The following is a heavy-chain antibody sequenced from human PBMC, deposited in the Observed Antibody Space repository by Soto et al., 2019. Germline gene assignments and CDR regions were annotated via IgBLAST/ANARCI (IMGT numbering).Heavy chain of an antibody. Sequence: PGESLKISCKASGDSFSNYWSSWVRQMPGKGLEWMGRINPSDFYNNYSPSFQGHVTISVDKSITTAYLHWSSLKASDSAIYYCARRIYYDILTGYPHDYLDVWGQGTLVTVSS. CDR2: INPSDFYN. CDR3: ARRIYYDILTGYPHDYLDV. V-gene: IGHV5-10-1*01. CDR1: GDSFSNYW. D-gene: IGHD3-9*01. J-gene: IGHJ4*02.